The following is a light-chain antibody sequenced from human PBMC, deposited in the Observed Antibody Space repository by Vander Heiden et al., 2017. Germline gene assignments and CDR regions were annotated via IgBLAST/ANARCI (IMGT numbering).Light chain of an antibody. CDR2: RNN. Sequence: QSVLTQPPSASGTPGQRVTISCSGSSPNIGSNYVYWYQQPPGTAPKLLIYRNNQRPSGVPDQFSGSKSGTSASLAISGLRSEDEADYYCAAWDDSLSGPVFGGGTKLTVL. J-gene: IGLJ2*01. CDR3: AAWDDSLSGPV. V-gene: IGLV1-47*01. CDR1: SPNIGSNY.